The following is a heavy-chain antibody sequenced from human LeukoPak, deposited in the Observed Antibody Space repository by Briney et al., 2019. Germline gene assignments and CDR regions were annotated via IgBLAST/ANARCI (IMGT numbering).Heavy chain of an antibody. CDR1: GDSISSGDHY. CDR2: IHYSGST. J-gene: IGHJ4*02. Sequence: SQTLSLTCTVSGDSISSGDHYWRWLRQPPGKGLEWIGYIHYSGSTYYNPSVKSRVIISVAMSKNQFSLSLDSLTAADSAVYYCARAAADTNSWYYFDYWGQGTLVTVSS. CDR3: ARAAADTNSWYYFDY. D-gene: IGHD2/OR15-2a*01. V-gene: IGHV4-30-4*01.